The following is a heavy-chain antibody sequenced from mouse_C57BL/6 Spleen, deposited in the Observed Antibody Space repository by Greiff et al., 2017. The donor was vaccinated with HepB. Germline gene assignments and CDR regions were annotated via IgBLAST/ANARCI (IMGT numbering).Heavy chain of an antibody. D-gene: IGHD3-2*02. CDR3: ASGGTAQAAWFAY. Sequence: QVQLKESGAELVRPGTSVKVSCKASGYAFTNYLIEWVKQRPGQGLEWIGVINPGSGGTNYNEKFKGKATLTADKSSSTAYMQLSSLTSEDSAVYFCASGGTAQAAWFAYWGQGTLVTVSA. CDR1: GYAFTNYL. CDR2: INPGSGGT. J-gene: IGHJ3*01. V-gene: IGHV1-54*01.